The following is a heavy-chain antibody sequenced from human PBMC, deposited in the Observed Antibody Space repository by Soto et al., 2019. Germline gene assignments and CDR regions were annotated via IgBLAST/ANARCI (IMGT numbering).Heavy chain of an antibody. CDR3: ARVGTYYYGSGSYIPDYYYYYYMDV. D-gene: IGHD3-10*01. CDR2: INHSGST. CDR1: GGSLSGYY. V-gene: IGHV4-34*01. J-gene: IGHJ6*03. Sequence: PSETLSLTCAVYGGSLSGYYWSWIRQPPGKGLEWIGEINHSGSTNYNPSLKSRVTISVDTSKNQFSLKLSSVTAADTAVYYCARVGTYYYGSGSYIPDYYYYYYMDVWGKGTTVTVSS.